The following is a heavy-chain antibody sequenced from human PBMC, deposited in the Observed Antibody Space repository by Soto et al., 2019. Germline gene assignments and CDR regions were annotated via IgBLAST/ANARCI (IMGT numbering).Heavy chain of an antibody. CDR1: GFTFSSYS. V-gene: IGHV3-21*01. J-gene: IGHJ4*02. CDR2: ISSSSSYI. D-gene: IGHD3-22*01. CDR3: ARVNYYDSSGYSWYFDY. Sequence: EVQLVESGGGLVKPGGSLRLSCAASGFTFSSYSMNWVRQAPGKGLEWVSSISSSSSYIYYADSVKGRFTISRDNAKNSLYLQMNSLRAEDTAVYYCARVNYYDSSGYSWYFDYWGQGTLVTVSS.